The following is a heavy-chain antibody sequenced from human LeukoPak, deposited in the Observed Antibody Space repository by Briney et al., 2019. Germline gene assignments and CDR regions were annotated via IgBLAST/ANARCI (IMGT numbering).Heavy chain of an antibody. CDR2: IYTSGST. Sequence: KPSETLSLTCTVSGGPISSYYWSWIRQPPGKGLEWIGYIYTSGSTNYNPSLKSRVTISVDPSKNQFPLKLSSVTAADTAVYYCARHFPSIAGDNWFDPWGQGTLVTVSS. J-gene: IGHJ5*02. V-gene: IGHV4-4*09. CDR1: GGPISSYY. CDR3: ARHFPSIAGDNWFDP. D-gene: IGHD6-6*01.